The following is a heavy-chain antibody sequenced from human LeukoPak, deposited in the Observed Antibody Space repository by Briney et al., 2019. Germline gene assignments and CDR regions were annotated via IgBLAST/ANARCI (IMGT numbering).Heavy chain of an antibody. J-gene: IGHJ4*02. CDR1: GFIFKNFG. V-gene: IGHV3-48*02. CDR3: ARDRMGTTTDY. Sequence: GGSLRLSCGASGFIFKNFGMNWVRQPPGKGLEWVSYITSNSFAIYYAESVKGRFTISRDDARDSVYLQMSSLTDDDTAVYYCARDRMGTTTDYWGQGTLVTVSS. CDR2: ITSNSFAI. D-gene: IGHD1-26*01.